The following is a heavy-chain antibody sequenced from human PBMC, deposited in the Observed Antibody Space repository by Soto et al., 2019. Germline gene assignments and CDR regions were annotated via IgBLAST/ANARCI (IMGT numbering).Heavy chain of an antibody. CDR2: IYYSGST. CDR3: ATGGDYGDYNYPTYYYMDV. Sequence: PSETLSLTCTVSGGSISSYYWSWIRQPPGKGLEWIGYIYYSGSTNYNPSLKSRVTISVDTSKNQFSLKLSSVIAADTAVYYCATGGDYGDYNYPTYYYMDVWGKGTTVTVSS. J-gene: IGHJ6*03. D-gene: IGHD4-17*01. CDR1: GGSISSYY. V-gene: IGHV4-59*08.